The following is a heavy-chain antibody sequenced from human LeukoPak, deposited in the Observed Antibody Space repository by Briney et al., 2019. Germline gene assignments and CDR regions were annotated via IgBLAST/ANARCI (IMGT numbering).Heavy chain of an antibody. J-gene: IGHJ4*02. D-gene: IGHD1-20*01. Sequence: GGSLRLSCAASGFTFSSYAMHWVRQAPGKGLEWVAVISYDGSNKYYADSVKGRFTISRDNSKNTLYLQMNSLRAEDTAVYYCARDRTEGARYNWNPGYFDYWGQGTLVTVSS. CDR2: ISYDGSNK. CDR3: ARDRTEGARYNWNPGYFDY. CDR1: GFTFSSYA. V-gene: IGHV3-30-3*01.